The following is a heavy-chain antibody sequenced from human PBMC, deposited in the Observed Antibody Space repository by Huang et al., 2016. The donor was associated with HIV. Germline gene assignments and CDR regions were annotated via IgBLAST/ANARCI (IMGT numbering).Heavy chain of an antibody. CDR1: GFTFSSYA. D-gene: IGHD4-17*01. V-gene: IGHV3-30-3*01. J-gene: IGHJ3*02. CDR3: ARDRDGDYRDDAFGI. CDR2: ISYDGSNK. Sequence: QVQLAESGGGVVQPGRSLRLSCAASGFTFSSYAMHWVRQAPGKGREWVALISYDGSNKYHADSVKGRFTSSRDNSKNTLYLQMNSLRAEDTAVYFCARDRDGDYRDDAFGIWGQGTRVTVSS.